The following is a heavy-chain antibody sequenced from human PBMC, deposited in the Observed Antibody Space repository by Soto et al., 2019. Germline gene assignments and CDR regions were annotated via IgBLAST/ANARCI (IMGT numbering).Heavy chain of an antibody. CDR1: GYTFTSYG. CDR2: ISAYNGNT. CDR3: GLNLVGFYDYVWGSYTI. V-gene: IGHV1-18*01. D-gene: IGHD3-16*01. J-gene: IGHJ4*02. Sequence: ASVKVSCKASGYTFTSYGISWVRQAPGQGLEWMGWISAYNGNTNYAQKLQGRVTMTTDTPTSTAYMELRSLRSDDTAVYYCGLNLVGFYDYVWGSYTIWGQGTLVTVSS.